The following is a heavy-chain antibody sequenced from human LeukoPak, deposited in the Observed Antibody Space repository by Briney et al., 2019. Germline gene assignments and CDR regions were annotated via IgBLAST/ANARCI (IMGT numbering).Heavy chain of an antibody. J-gene: IGHJ4*02. CDR2: ISGSGDNT. CDR3: AKGSYYDSSGSFYFDY. Sequence: PGGSLRLSCAASGFTFSSYWMSWVRQALGKGLEWVSGISGSGDNTYYADSVKGRFTISRDNSKNTLYVQVNSLGTEDTAAYYCAKGSYYDSSGSFYFDYWGQGTLVTVSS. CDR1: GFTFSSYW. D-gene: IGHD3-22*01. V-gene: IGHV3-23*01.